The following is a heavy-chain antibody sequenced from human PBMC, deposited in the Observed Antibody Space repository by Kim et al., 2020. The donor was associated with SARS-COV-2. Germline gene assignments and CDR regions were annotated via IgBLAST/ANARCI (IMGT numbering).Heavy chain of an antibody. CDR1: GGSISSTSYY. V-gene: IGHV4-39*01. Sequence: SETLSLTCSASGGSISSTSYYWGWIRQPPGKGLEWIGSIYYSGSANYNPSLKSRVSISVDTSKNQFSLKLSSVTAADTAVYYCARNFDYPNAFDIWGQGTMVTVSS. CDR3: ARNFDYPNAFDI. D-gene: IGHD4-17*01. CDR2: IYYSGSA. J-gene: IGHJ3*02.